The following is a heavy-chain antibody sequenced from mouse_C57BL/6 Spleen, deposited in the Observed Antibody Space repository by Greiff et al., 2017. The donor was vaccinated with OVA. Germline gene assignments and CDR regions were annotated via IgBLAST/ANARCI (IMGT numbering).Heavy chain of an antibody. D-gene: IGHD1-1*01. CDR2: IDPNRGGT. V-gene: IGHV1-72*01. CDR1: GYTFTSYW. Sequence: VQLQQPGAELVKPGASVKLSCKASGYTFTSYWMHLVKQRPGRGLEWIGRIDPNRGGTNYNETFKSKATLTVDNPSSTAYMQLSSMTSEDCAVDCCARCTKIVAHWYCDVWGKGTTVTVSS. J-gene: IGHJ1*03. CDR3: ARCTKIVAHWYCDV.